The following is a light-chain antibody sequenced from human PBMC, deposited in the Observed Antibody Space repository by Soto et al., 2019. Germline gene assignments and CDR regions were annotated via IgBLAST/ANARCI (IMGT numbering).Light chain of an antibody. CDR1: SSNIGAGYD. CDR2: GNS. Sequence: QSVLTQPPSVSGAPGQRVTISCTGSSSNIGAGYDVHWYQQLPGTAPKLLIYGNSNRPSGVPDRFSGSKSGTSASLAITGLQAEDEADYYRQSDDSSRSVVFGGGTKLTVL. J-gene: IGLJ2*01. CDR3: QSDDSSRSVV. V-gene: IGLV1-40*01.